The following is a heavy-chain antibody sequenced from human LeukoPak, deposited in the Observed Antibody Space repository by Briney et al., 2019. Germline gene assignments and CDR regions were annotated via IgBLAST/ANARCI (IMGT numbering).Heavy chain of an antibody. Sequence: GGSLRLSCAASGFTFTSYGMHWVRQAPGKGLEWVAFIRYHGSNQYYTASVKGRFTISRDNSQHTLSLKMNSIRTEDTAMYFCARDLGMGTRFDYWGQGTLVTVSS. CDR2: IRYHGSNQ. D-gene: IGHD1/OR15-1a*01. CDR1: GFTFTSYG. J-gene: IGHJ4*02. CDR3: ARDLGMGTRFDY. V-gene: IGHV3-30*02.